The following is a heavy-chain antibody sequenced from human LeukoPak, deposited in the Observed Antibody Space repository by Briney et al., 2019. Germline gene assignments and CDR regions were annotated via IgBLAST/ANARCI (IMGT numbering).Heavy chain of an antibody. D-gene: IGHD2-2*01. J-gene: IGHJ6*03. CDR1: GGSFSGFY. Sequence: KPSETLSLSCAVYGGSFSGFYWSWIRQPPGRGLEWIGEINHSGSTNYNPSLKSRLTISVDTSKNQFSLKLSSVTAADTAVYYCAAGCSSTSCFWFYYTDVWVKGTTVTVSS. CDR2: INHSGST. V-gene: IGHV4-34*01. CDR3: AAGCSSTSCFWFYYTDV.